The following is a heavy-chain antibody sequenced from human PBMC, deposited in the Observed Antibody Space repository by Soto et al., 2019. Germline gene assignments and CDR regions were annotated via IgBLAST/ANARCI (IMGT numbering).Heavy chain of an antibody. Sequence: ASVKVSCKASGYTFTSYAMHWVRQAPGQRLEWMGWINAGNGNTKYSQKFQGRVTITRDTSASTAYMELSSLRSEDTAVYYCARDMSAVADNWFDPWGQGQWSPSPQ. CDR3: ARDMSAVADNWFDP. CDR2: INAGNGNT. J-gene: IGHJ5*02. CDR1: GYTFTSYA. D-gene: IGHD6-19*01. V-gene: IGHV1-3*01.